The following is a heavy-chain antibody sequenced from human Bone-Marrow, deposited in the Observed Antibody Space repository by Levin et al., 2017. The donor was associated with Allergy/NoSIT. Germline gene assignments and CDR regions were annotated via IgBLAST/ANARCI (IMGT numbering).Heavy chain of an antibody. V-gene: IGHV3-23*01. Sequence: GGSLRLSCAASGFTFSNHAMSWVRLAPGKGLEWVSGIYAAGDVTYYADSVKGRFTISKDNSRNTVYLEMNSLRAEDTAVYYCAKDFCSSGSCSLFDSWGQGTLVTVSS. CDR2: IYAAGDVT. CDR1: GFTFSNHA. D-gene: IGHD2-15*01. CDR3: AKDFCSSGSCSLFDS. J-gene: IGHJ4*02.